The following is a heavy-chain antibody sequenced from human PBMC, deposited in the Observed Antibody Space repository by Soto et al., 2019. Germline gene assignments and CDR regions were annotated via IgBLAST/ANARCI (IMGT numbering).Heavy chain of an antibody. J-gene: IGHJ5*02. CDR3: ARIGDFWSGYYRSTTLGTDPPNNWFDP. D-gene: IGHD3-3*01. CDR2: IYHSGST. V-gene: IGHV4-4*02. CDR1: SGSISSSNW. Sequence: PSETLSLTCAVSSGSISSSNWWSWVRQPPGKGLEWIGEIYHSGSTNYNPSLKSRVTISVDKSKNQFSLKLSSVTAADTAVYYCARIGDFWSGYYRSTTLGTDPPNNWFDPWGQGTLVTVSS.